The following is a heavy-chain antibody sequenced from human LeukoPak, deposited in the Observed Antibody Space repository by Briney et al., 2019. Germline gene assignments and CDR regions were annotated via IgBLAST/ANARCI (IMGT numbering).Heavy chain of an antibody. Sequence: SETLSLTCTVSGGSISSYYWSRIRQPPGKGLEWIGYIYYSGSTNYNPSLKSRVTISVDTSKNQFSLKLSSVTAADTAVYYCARVGYDYGMDVWGQGTTVTVSS. CDR3: ARVGYDYGMDV. CDR1: GGSISSYY. J-gene: IGHJ6*02. CDR2: IYYSGST. V-gene: IGHV4-59*01.